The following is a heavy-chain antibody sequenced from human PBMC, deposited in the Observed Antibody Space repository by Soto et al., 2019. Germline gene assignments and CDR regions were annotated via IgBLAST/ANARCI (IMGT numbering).Heavy chain of an antibody. D-gene: IGHD2-21*02. V-gene: IGHV2-5*02. CDR1: GFSLSTIGVG. Sequence: QITLKESGPTLVKPTQTLTLTCTFSGFSLSTIGVGVGWIRQPPGKALEWLALIYWDDDKRYSHSLKSRLTVTTDTSKNQVVLTMTNMDPVDTATYYCVQSRCGGDCLQSYSSHSYYGLDVWGQGTTVTVSS. CDR2: IYWDDDK. J-gene: IGHJ6*02. CDR3: VQSRCGGDCLQSYSSHSYYGLDV.